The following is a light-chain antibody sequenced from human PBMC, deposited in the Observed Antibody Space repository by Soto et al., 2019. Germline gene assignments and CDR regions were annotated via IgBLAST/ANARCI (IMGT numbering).Light chain of an antibody. J-gene: IGLJ1*01. Sequence: QSFLAQPSSVSGSAGQSITISCAGTSTDVGGYNYVSWYQHHPGKGPKLIIYEVNNRPSGVSDRFSGSKSGNKASLTISNLEAEDESDYYCGSYTSTDTPFVFGTGTKVTVL. CDR3: GSYTSTDTPFV. CDR2: EVN. V-gene: IGLV2-14*01. CDR1: STDVGGYNY.